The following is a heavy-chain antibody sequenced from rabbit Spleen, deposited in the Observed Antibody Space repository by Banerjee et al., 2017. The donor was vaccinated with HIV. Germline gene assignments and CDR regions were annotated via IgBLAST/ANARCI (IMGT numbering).Heavy chain of an antibody. Sequence: QEQLVESGGGLVQPEGSLTLTCTASGFSFSSSYYMCWVRQVPGKGLEWVACIETDSSGFTYYASWAKGRFTISKTSSTTVTLQVTSLTAADTATYFCARDTSSSFSSYGMDLWGPGTLVTVS. J-gene: IGHJ6*01. CDR3: ARDTSSSFSSYGMDL. V-gene: IGHV1S45*01. CDR2: IETDSSGFT. CDR1: GFSFSSSYY. D-gene: IGHD1-1*01.